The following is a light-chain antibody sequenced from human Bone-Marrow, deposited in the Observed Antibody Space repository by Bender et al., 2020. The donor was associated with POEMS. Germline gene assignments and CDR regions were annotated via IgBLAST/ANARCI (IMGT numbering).Light chain of an antibody. CDR2: QDK. Sequence: SYKLTQPPSVSVSPGQTATITCSGDNLGDKYVRWYQQKPGQSPAMVIYQDKNRPSGIPERFSGSNSGSTATLTVSGTQAMDEADYYCQAWDGSAIFGGGTKLTVL. CDR3: QAWDGSAI. J-gene: IGLJ2*01. V-gene: IGLV3-1*01. CDR1: NLGDKY.